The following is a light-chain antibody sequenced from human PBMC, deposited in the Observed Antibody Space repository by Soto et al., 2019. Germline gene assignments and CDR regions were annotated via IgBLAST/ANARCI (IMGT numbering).Light chain of an antibody. V-gene: IGLV2-8*01. J-gene: IGLJ2*01. CDR3: YSYAGSNNWGV. CDR2: EVS. CDR1: SSDVGGDNY. Sequence: QSVLTQPPSASGSPGQSVAISCTGTSSDVGGDNYVSWYQQHPGKAPKLMIYEVSKRPSGVPNRFSGSKSGNTASLTVSGLQTEDEAVYYCYSYAGSNNWGVFGGGTKLTVL.